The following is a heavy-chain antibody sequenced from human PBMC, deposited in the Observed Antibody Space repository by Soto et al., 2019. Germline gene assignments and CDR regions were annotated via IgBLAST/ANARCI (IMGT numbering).Heavy chain of an antibody. J-gene: IGHJ4*02. CDR1: GGTLSSYA. Sequence: QVQLVQSGAEVKKPGSSVKVSCKASGGTLSSYAISWVRQAPGQGLECIGGIIPIFGTANYAQKFQGRVTITADESTSTAYMELSSLRSEDTAVYYCARARDPFLQWLPFDYWGQGTLVTVSS. CDR3: ARARDPFLQWLPFDY. CDR2: IIPIFGTA. D-gene: IGHD3-3*02. V-gene: IGHV1-69*12.